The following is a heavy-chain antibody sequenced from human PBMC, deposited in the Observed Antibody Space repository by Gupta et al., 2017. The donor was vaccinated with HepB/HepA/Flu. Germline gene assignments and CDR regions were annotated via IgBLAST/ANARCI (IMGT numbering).Heavy chain of an antibody. CDR3: ASQLGYCSSTSCYTRYYYYMDV. D-gene: IGHD2-2*02. J-gene: IGHJ6*03. CDR2: IYYSGST. CDR1: GGPISSSSYY. V-gene: IGHV4-39*01. Sequence: QLQLQESGPGLVKPSETLSLTCTVSGGPISSSSYYWGWIRQPPGKGLEWIGSIYYSGSTYYNPSLKSRVTISVDTSKNQFSLKLSSVTAADTAVYYCASQLGYCSSTSCYTRYYYYMDVWGKGTTVTVSS.